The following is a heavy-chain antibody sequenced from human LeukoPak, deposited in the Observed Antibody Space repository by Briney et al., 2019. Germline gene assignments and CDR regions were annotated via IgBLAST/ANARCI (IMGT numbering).Heavy chain of an antibody. V-gene: IGHV4-61*02. Sequence: NSSETLSLTCTVSGGPISSSSYYWSWIRQPAGKGLEWIGRIYSSGSTNYNPALKSRVTISIDTSKNQLSLRLSSVTAADTAVYYCARDRIGGYSYGYGSDYFDYWGQGTLVTVSS. D-gene: IGHD5-18*01. J-gene: IGHJ4*02. CDR1: GGPISSSSYY. CDR3: ARDRIGGYSYGYGSDYFDY. CDR2: IYSSGST.